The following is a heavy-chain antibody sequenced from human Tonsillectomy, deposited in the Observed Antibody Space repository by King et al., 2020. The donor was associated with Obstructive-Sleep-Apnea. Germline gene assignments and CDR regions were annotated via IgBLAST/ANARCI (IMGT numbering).Heavy chain of an antibody. CDR1: GGSISSYY. CDR3: ARRGAAAGTGYFDL. D-gene: IGHD6-13*01. Sequence: VQLQESGPGLVKPSETLSLTCTVSGGSISSYYWSWIRQPPGKGLEWIGYISYSGSTNYNPSLKSRVTISVDMSKNQFSLQLNSVTAADTAVYYCARRGAAAGTGYFDLWGRGTLVTVSS. CDR2: ISYSGST. J-gene: IGHJ2*01. V-gene: IGHV4-59*08.